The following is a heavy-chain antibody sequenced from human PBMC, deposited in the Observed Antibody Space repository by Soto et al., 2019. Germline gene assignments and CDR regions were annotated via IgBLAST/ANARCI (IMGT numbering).Heavy chain of an antibody. V-gene: IGHV3-74*01. J-gene: IGHJ6*02. D-gene: IGHD3-22*01. CDR1: GFTFSSYW. CDR2: INSDGSTI. CDR3: ARDRGYPFRYYGMDV. Sequence: PGGSLRLSCAASGFTFSSYWMHWVRQAPGKGLVWVSRINSDGSTINYADSVKGRFTISRDNAKNTLYLQMYSLRAEDTAVYYCARDRGYPFRYYGMDVWGQGTTVTVSS.